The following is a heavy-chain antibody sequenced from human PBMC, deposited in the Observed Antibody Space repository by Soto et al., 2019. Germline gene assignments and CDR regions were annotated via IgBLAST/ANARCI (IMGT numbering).Heavy chain of an antibody. CDR3: XXXXXXGLNDY. CDR1: GYTFTSYG. CDR2: ISAYNGNT. J-gene: IGHJ4*02. V-gene: IGHV1-18*01. Sequence: QVQLVQSGAEVKKPGASVKVSCKASGYTFTSYGISWVRQAPGQGLEWMGWISAYNGNTKYVQKFQGRVTMTTDTXXXXXXXXXXXXXXXXXXXXXXXXXXXXGLNDYWGQGTLVTVSS.